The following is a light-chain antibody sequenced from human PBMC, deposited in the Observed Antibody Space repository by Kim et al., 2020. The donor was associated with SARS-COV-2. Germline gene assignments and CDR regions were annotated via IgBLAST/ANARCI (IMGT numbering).Light chain of an antibody. Sequence: EIVLTQSPGTLSLSPGERATLSCRASQGVSSSYLSWYQQKPGQAPRLLIYAASSRATGIPDRFSGSGSGTDFTLTISRLEPEDSAVYYCQQYGTSPRAYTFGQGTKLEI. CDR2: AAS. V-gene: IGKV3-20*01. CDR3: QQYGTSPRAYT. CDR1: QGVSSSY. J-gene: IGKJ2*01.